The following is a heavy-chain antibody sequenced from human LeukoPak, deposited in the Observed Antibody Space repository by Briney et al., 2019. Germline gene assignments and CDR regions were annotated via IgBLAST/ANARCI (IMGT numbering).Heavy chain of an antibody. CDR3: ARRGPTPYYYYMDV. CDR2: ISANNGDT. CDR1: GYTFMYYS. V-gene: IGHV1-18*01. Sequence: ASVKVSFKSSGYTFMYYSIHWVRQPPGQGLEWLGWISANNGDTNYAQKLQGRVTMTTDTSTSTAYMELRSLTSDDTAVYYCARRGPTPYYYYMDVWGNGTTVTVSS. D-gene: IGHD2-15*01. J-gene: IGHJ6*03.